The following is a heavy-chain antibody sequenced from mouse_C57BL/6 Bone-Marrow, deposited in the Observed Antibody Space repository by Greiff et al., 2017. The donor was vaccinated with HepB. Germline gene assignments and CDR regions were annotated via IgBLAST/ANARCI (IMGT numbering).Heavy chain of an antibody. V-gene: IGHV1-50*01. CDR1: GYTFTSYW. Sequence: QVQLQQPGAELVKPGASVKLSCKASGYTFTSYWMQWVKQRPGQGLEWIGEIDPSDSYTNYNQKFKGKATLTVDTSSSTAYMQLSSLTSEDSAVYYCARFIYDYAAMDYWGQGTSVTVSS. CDR3: ARFIYDYAAMDY. D-gene: IGHD1-3*01. J-gene: IGHJ4*01. CDR2: IDPSDSYT.